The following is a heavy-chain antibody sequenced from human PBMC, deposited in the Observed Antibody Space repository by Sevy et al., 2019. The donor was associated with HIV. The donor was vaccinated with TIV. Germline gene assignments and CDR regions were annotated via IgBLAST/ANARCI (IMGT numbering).Heavy chain of an antibody. D-gene: IGHD4-17*01. J-gene: IGHJ5*02. CDR3: ALLAYGDYVSYLDP. CDR1: GGSLNSGSYY. V-gene: IGHV4-61*01. CDR2: ISYSGSS. Sequence: SETLSLTCTVSGGSLNSGSYYWSWIRQPPGKGLEWIGYISYSGSSNYNYSLKSRVTISVHTSNNQFSLKLSSVTAADTAIYYCALLAYGDYVSYLDPWGQGTLVTVSS.